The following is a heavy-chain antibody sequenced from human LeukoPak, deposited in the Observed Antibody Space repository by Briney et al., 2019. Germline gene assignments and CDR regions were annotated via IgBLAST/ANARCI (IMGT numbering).Heavy chain of an antibody. CDR3: ARGNYWRISSDINGLDG. CDR2: IIPIFGIA. CDR1: GGTFSSYA. Sequence: SVKVSCKASGGTFSSYAISWVRQAPGQGLEWMGRIIPIFGIANYAQKFQGRVTITADKSTSTAYMELSSLRSEDTAVYYCARGNYWRISSDINGLDGCGQGTTVTGSS. D-gene: IGHD2-2*01. J-gene: IGHJ6*02. V-gene: IGHV1-69*04.